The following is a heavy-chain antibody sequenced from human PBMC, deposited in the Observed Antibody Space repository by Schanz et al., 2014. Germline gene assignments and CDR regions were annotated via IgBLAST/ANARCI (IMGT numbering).Heavy chain of an antibody. CDR2: IFHSGTT. CDR1: GGSISSGVW. CDR3: ARRGAGGNFDY. J-gene: IGHJ4*02. Sequence: QVQLQESGPGLVKPSGTLSLTCVVSGGSISSGVWWTWARQSPGKGLEWIGEIFHSGTTNYNPSLESRVTISVDKSKNQFSLILSSMTAADTAVYYCARRGAGGNFDYWGQGTLVTVSS. D-gene: IGHD3-10*01. V-gene: IGHV4-4*02.